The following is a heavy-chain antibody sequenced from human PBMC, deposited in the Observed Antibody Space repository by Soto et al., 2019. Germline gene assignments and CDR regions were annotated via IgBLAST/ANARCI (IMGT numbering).Heavy chain of an antibody. CDR3: ARDAGGWNSIEGGFVKFILDY. CDR2: INDGYGDT. Sequence: ASVKVSCKTSGYTFSMHAIPWVRQATGQGLEWMGWINDGYGDTKYSEKLTDRVAITRDAYASAANMEVRSLRSEETAIYYCARDAGGWNSIEGGFVKFILDYWGQGSVVTVSS. D-gene: IGHD1-7*01. CDR1: GYTFSMHA. J-gene: IGHJ4*02. V-gene: IGHV1-3*01.